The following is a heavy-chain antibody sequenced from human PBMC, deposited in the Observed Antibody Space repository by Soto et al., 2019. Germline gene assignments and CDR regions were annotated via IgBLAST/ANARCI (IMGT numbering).Heavy chain of an antibody. CDR2: ISAYNGNT. Sequence: GASVKVSCKASGYTFTSYGISWVRQAPGQGLEWMGWISAYNGNTNYAQKLQGRVTMTTDTSTSTAYMELRSLRSDDTAVYYCARDYLSRGIAVAPFDYWGQGTLVTVSS. CDR1: GYTFTSYG. J-gene: IGHJ4*02. CDR3: ARDYLSRGIAVAPFDY. D-gene: IGHD6-19*01. V-gene: IGHV1-18*01.